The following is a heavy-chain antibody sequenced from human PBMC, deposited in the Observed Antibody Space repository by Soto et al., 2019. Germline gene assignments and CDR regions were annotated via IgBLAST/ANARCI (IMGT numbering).Heavy chain of an antibody. J-gene: IGHJ4*02. CDR3: ARVDSSGYYYFDY. CDR1: GGSISSGGYY. CDR2: IYYSGST. Sequence: SETLSLTCTVSGGSISSGGYYWSWIRQHPGKGLEWIGYIYYSGSTYYNPSLKSRVTISVDTSKNQFSLKLSSVTAADTAVYYRARVDSSGYYYFDYWGQGTLVTVSS. V-gene: IGHV4-31*03. D-gene: IGHD3-22*01.